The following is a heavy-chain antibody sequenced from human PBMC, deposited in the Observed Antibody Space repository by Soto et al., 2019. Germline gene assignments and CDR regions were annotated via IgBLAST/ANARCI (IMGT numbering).Heavy chain of an antibody. CDR3: ARGTHYFDSSGYYYRIDYFDY. J-gene: IGHJ4*02. V-gene: IGHV1-69*13. D-gene: IGHD3-22*01. Sequence: GASVKVSCKASGGTLSSYAISWVRQAPGQGLEWMGGIIPIFGTANYAQKFQGRVTITADESTSTVYMQLSSLRSEDTAVYYCARGTHYFDSSGYYYRIDYFDYWGQGSLVTVSS. CDR1: GGTLSSYA. CDR2: IIPIFGTA.